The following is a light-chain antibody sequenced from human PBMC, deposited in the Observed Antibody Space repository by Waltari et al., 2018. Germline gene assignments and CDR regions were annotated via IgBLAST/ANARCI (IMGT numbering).Light chain of an antibody. CDR3: GTWDSGLTRVV. J-gene: IGLJ2*01. Sequence: QSVLTQPPSVSAAPGQTVTISCSGSSSNIGNNDISWYQHVPGTAPKLLIYDNTKLHAVIPDRFSGSESGTSATLDISGLQSGDEADYYCGTWDSGLTRVVFGGGTKLTVL. V-gene: IGLV1-51*01. CDR1: SSNIGNND. CDR2: DNT.